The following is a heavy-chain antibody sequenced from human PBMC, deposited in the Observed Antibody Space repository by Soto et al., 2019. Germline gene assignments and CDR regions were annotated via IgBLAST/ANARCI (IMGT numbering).Heavy chain of an antibody. CDR1: GFTFNNYA. Sequence: GGSLRLSCAVSGFTFNNYAMTWVRQAPGKGLEWVSAISGGGDTTSYADSVKGRFTVSRDGSKNTLYLQMSSLRAEDTALYYCAKGRGGSGSLTPRVDFWGQGTLVTVSS. V-gene: IGHV3-23*01. D-gene: IGHD3-10*01. J-gene: IGHJ4*02. CDR2: ISGGGDTT. CDR3: AKGRGGSGSLTPRVDF.